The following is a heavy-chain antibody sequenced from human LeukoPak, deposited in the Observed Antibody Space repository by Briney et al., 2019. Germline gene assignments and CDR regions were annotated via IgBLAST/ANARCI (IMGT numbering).Heavy chain of an antibody. CDR3: ARGHSSSWFDP. CDR2: ICYSGST. J-gene: IGHJ5*02. D-gene: IGHD6-13*01. V-gene: IGHV4-31*03. CDR1: GGSISSGGYY. Sequence: SETLSLTCTVSGGSISSGGYYWSWIRQHPGKGLEWIGYICYSGSTYYNPSLKSRVTISVDTSKNQFSLKLSSVTAADTAVYYCARGHSSSWFDPWGQGTLVTVSS.